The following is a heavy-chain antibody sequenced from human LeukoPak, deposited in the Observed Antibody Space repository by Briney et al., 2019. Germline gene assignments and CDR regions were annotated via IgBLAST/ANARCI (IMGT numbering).Heavy chain of an antibody. CDR3: ARDYYDSGSSAL. V-gene: IGHV4-59*01. J-gene: IGHJ4*02. CDR2: IYYTGST. D-gene: IGHD3-10*01. Sequence: SETLSLTCTVSGGSISRYYWSWIRQPPGKGLEWIGNIYYTGSTNYNPSLKSRVTISVDTSKNQFSLKVCSVTAADTAVYYCARDYYDSGSSALWGQGTLVTVSS. CDR1: GGSISRYY.